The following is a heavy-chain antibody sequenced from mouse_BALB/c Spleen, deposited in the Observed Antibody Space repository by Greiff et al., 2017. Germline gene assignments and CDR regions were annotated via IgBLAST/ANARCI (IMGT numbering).Heavy chain of an antibody. CDR1: GFTFSSYA. Sequence: VQLKESGGGLVKPGGSLKLSCAASGFTFSSYAMSWVRQTPEKRLEWVASISSGGSTYYPDSVKGRFTISRDNARNILYLQMSSLRSEDTAMYYCARAGGYDAWFAYWGQGTLVTVSA. D-gene: IGHD2-2*01. CDR2: ISSGGST. V-gene: IGHV5-6-5*01. CDR3: ARAGGYDAWFAY. J-gene: IGHJ3*01.